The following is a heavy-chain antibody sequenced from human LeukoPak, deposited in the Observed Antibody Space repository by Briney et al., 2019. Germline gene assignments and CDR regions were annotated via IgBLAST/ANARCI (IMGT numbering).Heavy chain of an antibody. D-gene: IGHD3-22*01. V-gene: IGHV4-59*01. CDR3: ARVSYTDYYDSSGYFFDH. CDR2: IYYSGST. CDR1: GGSISSYY. J-gene: IGHJ4*02. Sequence: KASETLSLTCAVSGGSISSYYWSWIRQPPGKGLEWIGYIYYSGSTNYNPSLKSRVTISVDTSKNQFSLKLSSVTAADTAVYYCARVSYTDYYDSSGYFFDHWGQGTLVTVSS.